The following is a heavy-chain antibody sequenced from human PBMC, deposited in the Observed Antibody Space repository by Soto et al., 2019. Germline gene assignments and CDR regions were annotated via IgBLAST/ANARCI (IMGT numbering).Heavy chain of an antibody. CDR1: VFTFSIYW. Sequence: RGALRLSCAAYVFTFSIYWSGWVGQAPGKGLAWVANINQDGSEKYYVDSVKGRFTISRDNAKKSLYLQMNSLRAEDTAVYYCARTYYDFWSGYQPFDYWGQGTMVTVSS. CDR3: ARTYYDFWSGYQPFDY. CDR2: INQDGSEK. V-gene: IGHV3-7*03. J-gene: IGHJ4*02. D-gene: IGHD3-3*01.